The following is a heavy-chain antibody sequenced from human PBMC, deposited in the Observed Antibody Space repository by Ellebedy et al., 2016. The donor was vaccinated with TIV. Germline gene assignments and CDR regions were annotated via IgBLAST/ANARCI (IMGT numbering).Heavy chain of an antibody. Sequence: GESLKISCVGSGFTFSSYAMSWVRQAPGKGLDWVSSLSASGGSTYYADAVKGRFTISRDNSKNTLYLQMNSLRAEDTAVYYCARDPMIWIFDYWGQGTLVTVSS. J-gene: IGHJ4*02. CDR1: GFTFSSYA. D-gene: IGHD3-22*01. CDR3: ARDPMIWIFDY. V-gene: IGHV3-23*01. CDR2: LSASGGST.